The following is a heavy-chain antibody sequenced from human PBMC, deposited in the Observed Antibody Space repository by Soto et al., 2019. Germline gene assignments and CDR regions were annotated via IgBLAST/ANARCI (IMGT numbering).Heavy chain of an antibody. CDR1: GFTFSSYA. J-gene: IGHJ4*02. Sequence: EVQLLESGGGLVQPGGSLRLSCAASGFTFSSYAMSWVRQAPGKGLALVSAISGSGGSTYYADSVKGRFTISRDNSKNTLYLQMNSLRAEDTAVYYCAKDLQRGYSYGGHTYDYWCQGTLVTVAS. D-gene: IGHD5-18*01. V-gene: IGHV3-23*01. CDR2: ISGSGGST. CDR3: AKDLQRGYSYGGHTYDY.